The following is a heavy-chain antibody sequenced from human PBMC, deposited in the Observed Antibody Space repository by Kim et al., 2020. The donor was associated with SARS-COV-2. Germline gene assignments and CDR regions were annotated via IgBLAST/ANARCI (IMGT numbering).Heavy chain of an antibody. J-gene: IGHJ4*02. D-gene: IGHD3-10*01. CDR3: ARDSDDSGSFFDY. Sequence: DYADSVKGRFTISRDNSKNTLYLQMNSLRVEDTAVYFCARDSDDSGSFFDYWGQGTLVTVSS. V-gene: IGHV3-30*01.